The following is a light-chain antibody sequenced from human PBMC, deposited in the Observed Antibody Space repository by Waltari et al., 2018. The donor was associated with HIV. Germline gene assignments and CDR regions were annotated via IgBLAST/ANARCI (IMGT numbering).Light chain of an antibody. CDR2: DVN. CDR3: CSYADKYTWV. V-gene: IGLV2-11*01. Sequence: QSALTQPRSVSGSPGQSVTISCTGTSSDVGDYNYVSWYQPHPGKAPQLMIFDVNKRPSGVPDCFSGAKSGNTASLTISVLQAEDEADYYCCSYADKYTWVFGGVTKLTVL. CDR1: SSDVGDYNY. J-gene: IGLJ3*02.